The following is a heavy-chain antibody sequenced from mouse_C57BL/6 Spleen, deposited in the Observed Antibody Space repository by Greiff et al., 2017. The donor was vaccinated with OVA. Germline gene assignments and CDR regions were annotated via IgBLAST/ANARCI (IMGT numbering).Heavy chain of an antibody. CDR1: GYAFTNYL. V-gene: IGHV1-54*01. D-gene: IGHD3-2*02. CDR2: INPGSGGT. CDR3: ARGERDSSGYDAMDY. Sequence: QVQLQQSGAELVRPGTSVKVSCKASGYAFTNYLIEWVKQRPGQGLEWIGVINPGSGGTNYNEKFKGKATLTADKSSSTAYMQLSSLTSEDSAVYFCARGERDSSGYDAMDYWGQGTSVTVSS. J-gene: IGHJ4*01.